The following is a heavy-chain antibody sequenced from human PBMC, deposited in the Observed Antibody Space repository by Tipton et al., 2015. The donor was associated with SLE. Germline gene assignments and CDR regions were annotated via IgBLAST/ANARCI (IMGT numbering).Heavy chain of an antibody. CDR1: GGSISSSSYY. Sequence: GLVKPSGTLSLTCTVSGGSISSSSYYWGWIRQPPGKGLEWIGSIYYSGSTYYNPSLKSRVTISVDTSKNQFSLKLSSVTAADTAVYYCARHPRQMYYYGSGSYPNWFDPWGQGTLVTVSS. V-gene: IGHV4-39*07. CDR3: ARHPRQMYYYGSGSYPNWFDP. D-gene: IGHD3-10*01. J-gene: IGHJ5*02. CDR2: IYYSGST.